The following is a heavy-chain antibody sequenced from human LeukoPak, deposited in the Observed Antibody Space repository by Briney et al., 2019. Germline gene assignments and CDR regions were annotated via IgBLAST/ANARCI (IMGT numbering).Heavy chain of an antibody. D-gene: IGHD4-17*01. V-gene: IGHV3-30*02. Sequence: GGSLRLSCAASGFTFSSYGMHWVRQAPGKGLEWVAFIRYDGSNKYYADSVKGRFTISRDNSKNTLYLQMNSLRAEDTAVYYCASEIFTVTTSISDYWGQGTLVTVSS. CDR1: GFTFSSYG. CDR2: IRYDGSNK. CDR3: ASEIFTVTTSISDY. J-gene: IGHJ4*02.